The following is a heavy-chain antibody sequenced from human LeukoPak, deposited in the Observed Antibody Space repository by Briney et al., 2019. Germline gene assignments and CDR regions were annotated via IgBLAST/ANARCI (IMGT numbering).Heavy chain of an antibody. Sequence: GASVKVSCKASGYTFTGYYMHWVRQAPGQGLEWMGWINPNSGGTNYAQKFQGRVTMTRDTSISTAYMELSRLRPDDTAVYYCARARGPDFWSGYAYDYWGQGTLVTVSS. D-gene: IGHD3-3*01. J-gene: IGHJ4*02. CDR3: ARARGPDFWSGYAYDY. CDR2: INPNSGGT. V-gene: IGHV1-2*02. CDR1: GYTFTGYY.